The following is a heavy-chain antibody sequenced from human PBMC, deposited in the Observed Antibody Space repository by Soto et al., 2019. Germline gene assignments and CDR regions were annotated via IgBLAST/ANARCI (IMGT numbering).Heavy chain of an antibody. V-gene: IGHV3-30*18. CDR3: AKEMVVNPFDS. CDR1: GFTFSNYG. D-gene: IGHD2-15*01. Sequence: QVQLVESGGGVVQPGRSLRLSCAASGFTFSNYGMSWVRQAPGKGLEWVAVVSSAGGLQHYADSVRGRFTAARDNSKNTLYLQMNSLRAEDTAVYYCAKEMVVNPFDSWGQGTLVTVSS. CDR2: VSSAGGLQ. J-gene: IGHJ4*02.